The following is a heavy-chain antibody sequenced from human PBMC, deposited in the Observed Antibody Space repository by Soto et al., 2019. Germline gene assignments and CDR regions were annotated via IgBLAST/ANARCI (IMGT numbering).Heavy chain of an antibody. Sequence: SETRSLTCTVSGGSISSGDYYWSWIRQPPGKGLEWIGYIYYSGSTYYNPSLKSRVTISVDTSKNQFSLKLSSVTAADTAVYYCARGSYYYDSSGYYHDWGQGSLVTVSS. V-gene: IGHV4-30-4*01. CDR3: ARGSYYYDSSGYYHD. D-gene: IGHD3-22*01. J-gene: IGHJ4*02. CDR1: GGSISSGDYY. CDR2: IYYSGST.